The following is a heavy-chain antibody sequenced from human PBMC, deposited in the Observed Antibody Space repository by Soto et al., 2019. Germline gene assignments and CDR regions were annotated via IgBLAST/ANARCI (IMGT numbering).Heavy chain of an antibody. CDR2: ISWDGGST. CDR1: GFTFDDYT. V-gene: IGHV3-43*01. CDR3: AKVRGPDPYYYYYGMDV. Sequence: PGGSLRLSCAASGFTFDDYTMHWVRQAPGKGLEWVSLISWDGGSTYYADSVKGRFTISRDNSKNSLYLQMNSLRTEDTALYYCAKVRGPDPYYYYYGMDVWGQGTTVTVSS. J-gene: IGHJ6*02. D-gene: IGHD3-10*01.